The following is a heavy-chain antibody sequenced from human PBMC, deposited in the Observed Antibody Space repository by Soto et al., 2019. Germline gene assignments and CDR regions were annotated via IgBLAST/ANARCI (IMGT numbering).Heavy chain of an antibody. J-gene: IGHJ4*02. V-gene: IGHV3-7*03. CDR3: MKESRGSSGFC. Sequence: GGYLRLSCAASGFTFSAYWMSWVRQAPGKGLEWVANIKQDGSEQNFVDSMKGRFTIPRDNAKNSLYLQMNSLRAEDTAVYCGMKESRGSSGFCWGRTTLVTVSS. CDR1: GFTFSAYW. D-gene: IGHD3-22*01. CDR2: IKQDGSEQ.